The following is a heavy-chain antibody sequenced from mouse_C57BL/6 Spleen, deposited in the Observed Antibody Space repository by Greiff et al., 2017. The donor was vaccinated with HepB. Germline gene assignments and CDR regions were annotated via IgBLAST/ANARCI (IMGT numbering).Heavy chain of an antibody. Sequence: VQLQQSGAELARPGASVKMSCKASGYTFTSYTMHWVKQRPGQGLEWIGYINPSSGYTKYNQKFKDKATLTADKSSSTAYMQLSSLTSEDSAVYYCAGRLRRAMDYWGQGTSVTVSS. D-gene: IGHD2-4*01. V-gene: IGHV1-4*01. CDR3: AGRLRRAMDY. CDR2: INPSSGYT. J-gene: IGHJ4*01. CDR1: GYTFTSYT.